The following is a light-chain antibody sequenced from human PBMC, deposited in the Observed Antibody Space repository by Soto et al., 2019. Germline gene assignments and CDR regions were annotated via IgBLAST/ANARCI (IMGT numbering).Light chain of an antibody. J-gene: IGLJ3*02. Sequence: QSALTQPPSASGSPGQSVTISCTGTSSDVGGYNYVSWYQQHPGKAPKLMIYEVTKRPSGVPDRFSGSKSGNTASLTVSGLKAGEEADYSSSSYAESNNLRFGGGPSSPS. V-gene: IGLV2-8*01. CDR1: SSDVGGYNY. CDR3: SSYAESNNLR. CDR2: EVT.